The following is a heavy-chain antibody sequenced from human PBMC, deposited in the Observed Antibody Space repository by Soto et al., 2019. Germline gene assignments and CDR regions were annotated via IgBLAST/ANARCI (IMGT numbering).Heavy chain of an antibody. D-gene: IGHD3-3*01. J-gene: IGHJ6*02. CDR1: GGSIRSYY. Sequence: SETLSLTCTVSGGSIRSYYWSWIRQPPGKGLEWIGYIYYSGSTNYNPSLKSRVTISVDTSKNQFSLKLSSVTAADTAVYYCARGKYDFWSGSFYGMDVWGQGTTVTVSS. V-gene: IGHV4-59*01. CDR2: IYYSGST. CDR3: ARGKYDFWSGSFYGMDV.